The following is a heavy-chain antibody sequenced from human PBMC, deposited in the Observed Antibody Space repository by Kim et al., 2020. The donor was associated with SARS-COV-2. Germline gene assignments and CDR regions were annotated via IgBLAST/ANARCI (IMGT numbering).Heavy chain of an antibody. CDR1: GFTFSSYG. CDR2: IWYDGSNK. V-gene: IGHV3-33*06. Sequence: GGSLRLSWAASGFTFSSYGMHWVRQAPGKGLEWVAVIWYDGSNKYYADSVKGRFTISRDNSKNTLYLQMNSLRAEDTAVYYCAKLSVTAGARADPHYYYYGIDVWGQGTTVTVSS. CDR3: AKLSVTAGARADPHYYYYGIDV. D-gene: IGHD2-21*02. J-gene: IGHJ6*02.